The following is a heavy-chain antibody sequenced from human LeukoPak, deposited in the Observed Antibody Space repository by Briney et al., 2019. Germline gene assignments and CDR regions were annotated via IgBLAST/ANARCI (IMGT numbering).Heavy chain of an antibody. D-gene: IGHD4-23*01. J-gene: IGHJ3*02. CDR1: GGSISSYH. V-gene: IGHV4-59*01. CDR3: ATLTGGDDAFDI. Sequence: PSETLSLTCTVSGGSISSYHWSWIRQPPGKGLEWIGYIYYSGTTNYNPSLESRVTISVDTSKNRFSLKLSSVTAAGTAVYYCATLTGGDDAFDIWGQGTMVTVSS. CDR2: IYYSGTT.